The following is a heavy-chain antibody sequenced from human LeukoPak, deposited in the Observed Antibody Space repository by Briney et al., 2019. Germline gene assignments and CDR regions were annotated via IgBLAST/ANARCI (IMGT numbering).Heavy chain of an antibody. CDR2: IYATGNT. CDR1: GGSMRSDSSF. CDR3: ARELGSDYGGYSL. J-gene: IGHJ4*02. V-gene: IGHV4-61*02. D-gene: IGHD4-23*01. Sequence: SQTLSLTCSVSGGSMRSDSSFWGWIRQPAGKGLEWIGRIYATGNTNYNPSLERRVTISVDTSKNQFSLELTSVAAADTAVYYCARELGSDYGGYSLWGQGTLVTVSS.